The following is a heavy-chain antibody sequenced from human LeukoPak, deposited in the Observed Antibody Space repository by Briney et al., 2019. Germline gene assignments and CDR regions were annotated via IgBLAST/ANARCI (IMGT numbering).Heavy chain of an antibody. CDR1: GLTFSSFA. D-gene: IGHD1-1*01. CDR3: AKGHSAHGTGFDR. J-gene: IGHJ4*02. Sequence: GGSLRLSCAASGLTFSSFAMSWVRQAPGKGLEWVSAISGNGDTTYYADSVKGRFTISRDNFKSTLYLQMNSLRVEDTAVYYCAKGHSAHGTGFDRWGQGTLVIVSS. CDR2: ISGNGDTT. V-gene: IGHV3-23*01.